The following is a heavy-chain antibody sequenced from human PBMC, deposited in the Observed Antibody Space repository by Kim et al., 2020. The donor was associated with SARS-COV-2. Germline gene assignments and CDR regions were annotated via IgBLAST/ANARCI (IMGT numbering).Heavy chain of an antibody. CDR1: GFTFSSYS. V-gene: IGHV3-21*01. CDR2: ISSSSSYI. D-gene: IGHD3-10*01. J-gene: IGHJ4*02. CDR3: ARDHWTGGTWYYYGSGSRPDY. Sequence: GGSLRLSCAASGFTFSSYSMNWVRQAPGKGLEWVSSISSSSSYIYYADSVKGRFTISRDNAKNSLYLQMNSLRAEDTAVYYCARDHWTGGTWYYYGSGSRPDYWGQGTLVTVSS.